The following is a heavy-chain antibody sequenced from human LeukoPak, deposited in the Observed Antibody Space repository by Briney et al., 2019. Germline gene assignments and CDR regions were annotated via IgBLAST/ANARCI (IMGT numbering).Heavy chain of an antibody. CDR1: GFTFSSYA. CDR3: AKGDDYGDYVRRYAFDI. J-gene: IGHJ3*02. D-gene: IGHD4-17*01. Sequence: GGSLRLSCAASGFTFSSYAMSWVRQAPGKGLEWVSAISGSGGSTYYADSVKGRFTISRDNSKNTLYLQMNSLRAEDTAVYYCAKGDDYGDYVRRYAFDIWGQGTMVTVSS. V-gene: IGHV3-23*01. CDR2: ISGSGGST.